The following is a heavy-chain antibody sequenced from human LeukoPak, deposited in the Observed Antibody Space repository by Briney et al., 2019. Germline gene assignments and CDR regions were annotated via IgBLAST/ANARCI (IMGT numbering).Heavy chain of an antibody. CDR2: IKQDGSEK. V-gene: IGHV3-7*03. CDR3: AREAYRDTSVDF. Sequence: PGGSLRLSCAASGFIFSSFWMSWVRQAPGKGLEWVAKIKQDGSEKYYADSVKGRFTISRDNAKYSLFLQMNSLRAEDTAVYYCAREAYRDTSVDFWGRGTLVSVSS. D-gene: IGHD5-18*01. J-gene: IGHJ4*02. CDR1: GFIFSSFW.